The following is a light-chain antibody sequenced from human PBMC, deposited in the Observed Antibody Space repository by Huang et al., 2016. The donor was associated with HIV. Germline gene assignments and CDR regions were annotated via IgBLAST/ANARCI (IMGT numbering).Light chain of an antibody. J-gene: IGKJ3*01. Sequence: EIVLTQSPGTLSLSPGERSTLSCRASQSISSSSLAWYLQKPGQAPTLLIPGASPRATDIPDRFSGSGAGTDVTLTISRLEPEDFAVYYCHQYGSPPFTFGPGTKVDIK. CDR1: QSISSSS. CDR3: HQYGSPPFT. CDR2: GAS. V-gene: IGKV3-20*01.